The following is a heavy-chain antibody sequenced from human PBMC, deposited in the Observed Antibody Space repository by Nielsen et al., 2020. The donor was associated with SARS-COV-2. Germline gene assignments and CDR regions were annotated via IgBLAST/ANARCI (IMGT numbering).Heavy chain of an antibody. Sequence: LKLSSTVSGGSISGGDYYWNWVRQPPGKGLEWIGHIYYSGSTYYNPSLKSRVTISEDTSKNQFSLNLSSVTAADTAVYYCARTTVTTAFDYWGQGTLVTVSS. J-gene: IGHJ4*02. CDR3: ARTTVTTAFDY. CDR2: IYYSGST. V-gene: IGHV4-30-4*01. CDR1: GGSISGGDYY. D-gene: IGHD4-17*01.